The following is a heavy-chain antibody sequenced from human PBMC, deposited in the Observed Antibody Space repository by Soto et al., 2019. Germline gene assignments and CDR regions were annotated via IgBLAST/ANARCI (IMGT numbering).Heavy chain of an antibody. CDR2: ISSSSSYT. CDR1: GFTFSDYY. V-gene: IGHV3-11*06. Sequence: PGGSLRLSCAASGFTFSDYYMSWIRQAPGKGLEWVSYISSSSSYTNYADSVKGRFTISRDNAKNSLYLQMNSLRAEDTAVYYCGLSRFWSGPDAFDIWGQGTMVTVSS. CDR3: GLSRFWSGPDAFDI. J-gene: IGHJ3*02. D-gene: IGHD3-3*01.